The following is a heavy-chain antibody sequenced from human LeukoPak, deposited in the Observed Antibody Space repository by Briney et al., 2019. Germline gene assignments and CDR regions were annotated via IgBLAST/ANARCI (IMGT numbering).Heavy chain of an antibody. J-gene: IGHJ4*02. D-gene: IGHD3-22*01. V-gene: IGHV3-30*18. Sequence: GGSLRLSCAASGFTFSSYGMHWVRQAPGKGLEWVAVISYDGGNKYYADSVKGRFTISRDNSKNTLYLQVDSLRAEDAAVYYCANENYYDSSGFPDHWGQGTLVTVSS. CDR3: ANENYYDSSGFPDH. CDR2: ISYDGGNK. CDR1: GFTFSSYG.